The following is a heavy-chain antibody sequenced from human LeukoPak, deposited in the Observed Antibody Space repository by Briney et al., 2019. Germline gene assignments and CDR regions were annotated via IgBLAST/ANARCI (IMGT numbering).Heavy chain of an antibody. CDR1: GYSISSGYY. D-gene: IGHD1-26*01. CDR3: ARVTSMGSIDY. CDR2: IYHSGNT. Sequence: PSETLSPTCTVSGYSISSGYYWGWIRQPPGKGLEWIGSIYHSGNTYYNPSLKSRVTISVDTSKNQFSLKLSSVTAADTAIYYCARVTSMGSIDYWGQGTLVTVSS. V-gene: IGHV4-38-2*02. J-gene: IGHJ4*02.